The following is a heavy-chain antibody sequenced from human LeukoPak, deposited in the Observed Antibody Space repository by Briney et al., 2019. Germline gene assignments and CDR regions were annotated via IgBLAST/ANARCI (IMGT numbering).Heavy chain of an antibody. D-gene: IGHD1-26*01. CDR2: INPNSGGT. CDR3: ARGGDSGSYYDNWFDP. J-gene: IGHJ5*02. CDR1: GYTFTGYY. V-gene: IGHV1-2*02. Sequence: ASVKAPCKASGYTFTGYYMHWVRQAPGQGLEWMGWINPNSGGTNYAQKFQGRVTMTRDTSISTAYMELSRLRSDDTAVYYCARGGDSGSYYDNWFDPWGQGTLVTVSS.